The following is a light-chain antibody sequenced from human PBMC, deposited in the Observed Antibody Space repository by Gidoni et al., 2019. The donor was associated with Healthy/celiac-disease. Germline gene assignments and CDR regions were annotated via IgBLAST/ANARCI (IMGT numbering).Light chain of an antibody. CDR2: AAS. CDR1: QGIISY. V-gene: IGKV1-8*01. Sequence: AIRMTQSPSSFSASTGDRVTITCRASQGIISYLAWYQQKPGKAPKLLIYAASTLQSGVPSRFSGSGSGTDFTLTISCLQSEDFATYYCQQYYSYPPYTFGQXTKLEIK. J-gene: IGKJ2*01. CDR3: QQYYSYPPYT.